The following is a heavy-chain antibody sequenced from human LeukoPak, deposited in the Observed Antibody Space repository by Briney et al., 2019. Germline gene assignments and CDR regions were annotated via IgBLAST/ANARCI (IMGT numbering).Heavy chain of an antibody. V-gene: IGHV1-2*06. D-gene: IGHD3-22*01. CDR2: INPNSGGT. Sequence: ASVKVSCKASGYTFTGYYMHWVRQAPGQGLEWMGRINPNSGGTNYAQKFQGRVTMTRDTSISTAYMELSRLRSDDTAMYYCARGTYYYDSSGYFDYWGQGTLVTVSS. J-gene: IGHJ4*02. CDR1: GYTFTGYY. CDR3: ARGTYYYDSSGYFDY.